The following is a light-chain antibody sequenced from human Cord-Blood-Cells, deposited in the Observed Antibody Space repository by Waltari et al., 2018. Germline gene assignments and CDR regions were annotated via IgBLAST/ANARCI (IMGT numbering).Light chain of an antibody. CDR1: QSISSY. Sequence: DIQMTQSPSSLFASVGGRVTITCRASQSISSYLNWYQQKPGKAPKLLIYAASSLQSGVPSRFSGSGSGTDFTLTISSLQPEDFATYYCQQSYSTPWTFGQGTKVEIK. CDR2: AAS. V-gene: IGKV1-39*01. CDR3: QQSYSTPWT. J-gene: IGKJ1*01.